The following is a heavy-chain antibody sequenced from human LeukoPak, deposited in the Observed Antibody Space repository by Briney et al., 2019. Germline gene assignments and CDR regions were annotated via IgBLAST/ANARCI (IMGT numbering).Heavy chain of an antibody. J-gene: IGHJ4*02. D-gene: IGHD5-12*01. CDR3: ARRGRGYGFDY. Sequence: PSETLSLTCTVSGDSISSYYWSWIRQPPGKGLEWIGYIYYSGSTNYNPSLKSRVTISVDTSKNQFSLKLSSVTAADTAVYYCARRGRGYGFDYWGQGTLVTVSS. CDR1: GDSISSYY. V-gene: IGHV4-59*08. CDR2: IYYSGST.